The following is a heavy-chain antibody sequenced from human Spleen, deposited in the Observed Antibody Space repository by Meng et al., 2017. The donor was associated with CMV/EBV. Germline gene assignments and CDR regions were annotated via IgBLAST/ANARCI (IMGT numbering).Heavy chain of an antibody. J-gene: IGHJ3*02. V-gene: IGHV3-48*03. CDR1: GFTFSSYE. CDR3: AKDIQGYCSSTSCYTGAFDI. D-gene: IGHD2-2*02. CDR2: ISSSGTTI. Sequence: GESLKISCAASGFTFSSYEMNWVRQAPGKGLEWVSYISSSGTTIYYADSVKGRFTFSRDNAKNSLYLQMNSLRAEDTALYYCAKDIQGYCSSTSCYTGAFDIWGQGTMVTVSS.